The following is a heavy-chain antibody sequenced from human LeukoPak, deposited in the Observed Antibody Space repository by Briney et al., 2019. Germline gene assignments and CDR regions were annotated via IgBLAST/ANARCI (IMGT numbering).Heavy chain of an antibody. V-gene: IGHV1-46*01. Sequence: ASVKVSCKASGYTFTSYYMHCVRQAPGQGLEWMGIINPSGGSTSYAQKFQGRVTMTRDMSTSTVYMELSSLRSEDTAVYYCAREGADQPFDYWGQGTLVTVSS. J-gene: IGHJ4*02. D-gene: IGHD2-2*01. CDR2: INPSGGST. CDR3: AREGADQPFDY. CDR1: GYTFTSYY.